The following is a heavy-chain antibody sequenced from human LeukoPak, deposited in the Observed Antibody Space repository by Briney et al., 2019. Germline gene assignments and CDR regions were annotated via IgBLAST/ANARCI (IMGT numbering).Heavy chain of an antibody. Sequence: NASETLSLTCAVYGGSFSGYYWSWIRQPPGKGLEWIGEINHSGSTNYNPSLKSRVTISVDTSKNQFSLKLSSVTAADTAVYYCAREGIQLWGFDYWGQGTLVTVSS. CDR1: GGSFSGYY. CDR3: AREGIQLWGFDY. D-gene: IGHD5-18*01. V-gene: IGHV4-34*01. CDR2: INHSGST. J-gene: IGHJ4*02.